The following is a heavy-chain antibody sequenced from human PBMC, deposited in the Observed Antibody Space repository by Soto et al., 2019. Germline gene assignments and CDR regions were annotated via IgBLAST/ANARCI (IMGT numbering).Heavy chain of an antibody. V-gene: IGHV4-31*03. CDR2: IYYSGST. J-gene: IGHJ4*01. CDR1: CGSISSGGYY. CDR3: TRATYYRYYFDV. D-gene: IGHD3-10*01. Sequence: SETLSLTCTVSCGSISSGGYYWGWIRQHSGKGLEWIGYIYYSGSTYYNPSLKSRVTISIDRSENQFSLKVSSVTAADTAVYFCTRATYYRYYFDVWGHGTLVTVSS.